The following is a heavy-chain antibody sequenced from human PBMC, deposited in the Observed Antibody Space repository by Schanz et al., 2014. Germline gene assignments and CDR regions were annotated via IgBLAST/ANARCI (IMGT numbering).Heavy chain of an antibody. D-gene: IGHD3-22*01. CDR1: GITFSDYA. CDR2: IASGGSHT. Sequence: EVQLLESGGALEQPGGSLRLSCAASGITFSDYAMSWVRQAPGKGLEWVSTIASGGSHTFYADSVKGRFTISRDNSKNTLYLQMNSLRAEDTAVYYCAKIRYDSSGYYLPYYGMDVWGQGTTVIVSS. CDR3: AKIRYDSSGYYLPYYGMDV. J-gene: IGHJ6*02. V-gene: IGHV3-23*01.